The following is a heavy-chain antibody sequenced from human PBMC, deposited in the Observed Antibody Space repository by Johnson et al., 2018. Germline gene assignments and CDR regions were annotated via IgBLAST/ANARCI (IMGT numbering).Heavy chain of an antibody. CDR2: MNPHSGNT. CDR3: ARGPYYYDRGALDI. V-gene: IGHV1-8*01. CDR1: GYTFTSYD. Sequence: QVQLVESGAEVKKPGASVKVSCKASGYTFTSYDINWVRQATGQGLEWMGWMNPHSGNTGYAQKFQGRVTMTRNTSIATAYMELSSLTSEDPAVYYCARGPYYYDRGALDIWGQGTMVTVSS. J-gene: IGHJ3*02. D-gene: IGHD3-22*01.